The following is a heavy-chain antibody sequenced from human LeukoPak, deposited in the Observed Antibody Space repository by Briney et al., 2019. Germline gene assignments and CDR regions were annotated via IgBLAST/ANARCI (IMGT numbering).Heavy chain of an antibody. CDR3: ARRLTQYDCFDP. D-gene: IGHD2-2*01. CDR2: ILYDGVNR. Sequence: GESLRLSCVASGFIFSSYGMHWVRQAPGKGLEWVAGILYDGVNRYYANSVKGRFTVSRDTSENTLYLQMSSLRAEDTAVYYCARRLTQYDCFDPWGQGILVTASS. J-gene: IGHJ5*02. CDR1: GFIFSSYG. V-gene: IGHV3-33*05.